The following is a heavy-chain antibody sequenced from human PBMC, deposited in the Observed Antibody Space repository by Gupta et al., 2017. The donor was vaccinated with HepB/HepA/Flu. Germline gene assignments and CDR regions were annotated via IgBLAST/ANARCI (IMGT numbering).Heavy chain of an antibody. Sequence: QVQLVESGGGVVQPGRSLSLSCAASGFTFRSYGMHWVRTAPGKGLEWVAVIWYDGSNKYYADSVKGRFTISRDNSKNTLYLQMNSLRAEDTAVYYCARDLVVWGSYRYSYYGMDVWGQGTTVTGSS. D-gene: IGHD3-16*02. CDR2: IWYDGSNK. J-gene: IGHJ6*02. CDR3: ARDLVVWGSYRYSYYGMDV. CDR1: GFTFRSYG. V-gene: IGHV3-33*01.